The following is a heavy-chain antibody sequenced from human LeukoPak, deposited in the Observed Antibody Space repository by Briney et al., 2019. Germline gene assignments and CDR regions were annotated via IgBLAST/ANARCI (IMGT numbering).Heavy chain of an antibody. Sequence: SETLSLTCTVSGGSIGSYYWSWIRQPPGKGLEWIGYMYYSGSTNYNPSLKSRVTISVDTSKNQFSLKLSSVTAADTAVYYCARERVVGATCYFDQWGQGSLVTVSS. V-gene: IGHV4-59*01. J-gene: IGHJ4*02. CDR1: GGSIGSYY. CDR2: MYYSGST. CDR3: ARERVVGATCYFDQ. D-gene: IGHD1-26*01.